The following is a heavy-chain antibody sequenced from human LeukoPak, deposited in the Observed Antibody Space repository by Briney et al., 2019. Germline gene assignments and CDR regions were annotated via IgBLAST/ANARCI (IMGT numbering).Heavy chain of an antibody. CDR3: AGRGYSFDY. V-gene: IGHV4-39*07. J-gene: IGHJ4*02. D-gene: IGHD5-18*01. CDR2: INHSGST. CDR1: GVSISSSSYY. Sequence: SETLSLTCTVSGVSISSSSYYWGWIRQPPGKGLEWIGEINHSGSTNYNPSLKSRVTISVDTSKNQFSLKLSSVTAADTAVYYCAGRGYSFDYWGQGTLVTVSS.